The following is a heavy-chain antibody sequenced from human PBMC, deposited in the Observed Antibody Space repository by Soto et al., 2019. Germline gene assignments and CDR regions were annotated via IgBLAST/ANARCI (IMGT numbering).Heavy chain of an antibody. CDR1: GFTFSGHW. Sequence: EVQLVESGGGLVQPGGSLRLSCAASGFTFSGHWMFWARQAPGKGLEWVANINPDGSAKYYVYSVRGRFTASRDTAENPLFLQMNSLGGDDTAMYYCARWACTGGSCHIDYCGQGTLLTVSS. V-gene: IGHV3-7*05. D-gene: IGHD2-15*01. CDR3: ARWACTGGSCHIDY. J-gene: IGHJ4*02. CDR2: INPDGSAK.